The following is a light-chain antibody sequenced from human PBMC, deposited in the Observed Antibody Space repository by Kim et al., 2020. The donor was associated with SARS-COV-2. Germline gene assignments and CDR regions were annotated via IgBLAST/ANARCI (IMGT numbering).Light chain of an antibody. V-gene: IGLV1-51*01. Sequence: QSVLTQPASVSAAPGQTITISCTGTSCNVGNNNVFWYQQQPATAPTHLIYYNVNQRSWIVSRFFSSNYATSATLLIIGVHPGDEDDDYCCTWDSSRSTAVFGGGTKLTVL. J-gene: IGLJ2*01. CDR2: YNV. CDR1: SCNVGNNN. CDR3: CTWDSSRSTAV.